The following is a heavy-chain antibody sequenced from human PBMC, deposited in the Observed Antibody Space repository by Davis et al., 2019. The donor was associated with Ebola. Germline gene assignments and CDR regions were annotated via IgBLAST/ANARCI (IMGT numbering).Heavy chain of an antibody. CDR1: GFTFSSYA. CDR2: ISGSGGST. Sequence: GESLKISCAASGFTFSSYAMSWVRQAPGKGLEWVSAISGSGGSTYYADSVKGRFTISRDNSKNTLYLQMNSLRAEDTAVYYCAKSRLSFGVVKYHYGMDVWGKGTTVTVSS. CDR3: AKSRLSFGVVKYHYGMDV. J-gene: IGHJ6*04. V-gene: IGHV3-23*01. D-gene: IGHD3-3*01.